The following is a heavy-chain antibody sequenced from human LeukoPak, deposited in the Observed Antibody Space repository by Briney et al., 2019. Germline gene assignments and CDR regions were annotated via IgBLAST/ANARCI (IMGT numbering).Heavy chain of an antibody. J-gene: IGHJ4*02. D-gene: IGHD2-8*01. V-gene: IGHV3-30*02. CDR1: GLTFSSYG. CDR3: AKGGLGYCTNGVCPASSY. CDR2: IRYDGSNK. Sequence: PGGSLRLSCAASGLTFSSYGMHWVRQAPGKGLEWVAFIRYDGSNKYYADSVKGRFTISRDNSKNTLYLQMNSLRAEDTAVYYCAKGGLGYCTNGVCPASSYWGQGTLVTVSS.